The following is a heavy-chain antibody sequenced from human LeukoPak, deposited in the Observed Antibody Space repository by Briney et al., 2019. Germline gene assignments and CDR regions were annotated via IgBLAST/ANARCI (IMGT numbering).Heavy chain of an antibody. Sequence: GRCLRLSCAASGFTFDDYAMHWVRQAPGKGLEWVSGISWNSGSIGYADSVKGRFTISRDNAKNSLYLQMNSLRAEDTALYYCAKDRYSSGYYYLDYWGQGTLVTVSS. CDR2: ISWNSGSI. CDR3: AKDRYSSGYYYLDY. D-gene: IGHD3-22*01. CDR1: GFTFDDYA. J-gene: IGHJ4*02. V-gene: IGHV3-9*01.